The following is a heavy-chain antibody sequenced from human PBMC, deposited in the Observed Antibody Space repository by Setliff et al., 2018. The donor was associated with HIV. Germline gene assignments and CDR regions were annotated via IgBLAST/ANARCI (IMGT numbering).Heavy chain of an antibody. Sequence: SETLSLTCTVSGGSISSSSYYWGWIRQPPGKGLEWIGSIYYSGSTYYNPSLKSRVTISVDTSKNQFSLKLSSVTAADTAVYYCARLPYIPMYYFDYWGQGTLVTVSS. CDR2: IYYSGST. CDR1: GGSISSSSYY. CDR3: ARLPYIPMYYFDY. J-gene: IGHJ4*02. V-gene: IGHV4-39*01. D-gene: IGHD3-10*02.